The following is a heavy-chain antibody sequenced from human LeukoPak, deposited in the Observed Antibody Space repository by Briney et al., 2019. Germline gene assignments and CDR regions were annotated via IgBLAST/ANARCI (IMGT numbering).Heavy chain of an antibody. CDR2: ITGNGGST. CDR1: HYSISSNY. V-gene: IGHV3-23*01. D-gene: IGHD3-3*01. Sequence: ETLSLTCTVSHYSISSNYYWGWIRQPPGKGLEWVSLITGNGGSTYYADSVKGRFTISRDNSKNTLFLQMNSLRAEDTAVYYCKGAWSWGQGTLVTVSS. J-gene: IGHJ4*02. CDR3: KGAWS.